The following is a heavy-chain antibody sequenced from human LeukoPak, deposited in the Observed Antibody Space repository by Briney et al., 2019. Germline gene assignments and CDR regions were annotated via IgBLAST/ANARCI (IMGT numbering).Heavy chain of an antibody. V-gene: IGHV4-4*02. D-gene: IGHD2-8*01. Sequence: SETLSLTRAVSGDSVTSSNWWSWVRQPPGKGLEWIGEIYHSGATNYNPSLKSRVTISLDKSKDQLSLKLTSVTAADTAVYYCARDNGGYDYWGQGTLVTVSS. CDR3: ARDNGGYDY. CDR1: GDSVTSSNW. J-gene: IGHJ4*02. CDR2: IYHSGAT.